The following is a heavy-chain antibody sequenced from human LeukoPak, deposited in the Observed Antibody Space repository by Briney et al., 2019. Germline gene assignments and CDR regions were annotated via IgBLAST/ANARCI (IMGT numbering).Heavy chain of an antibody. V-gene: IGHV3-21*01. CDR1: GFTFSSYC. Sequence: GGSLRLSCAASGFTFSSYCMYWVRQAPGKGLEWVSSISSSSSYIYYADSVKGRFTISRDNAKNSLYLQMNSLRAEDTAVYYCARTIGYTSTWARGFDPWGPGTLVTVSS. J-gene: IGHJ5*02. CDR3: ARTIGYTSTWARGFDP. CDR2: ISSSSSYI. D-gene: IGHD6-13*01.